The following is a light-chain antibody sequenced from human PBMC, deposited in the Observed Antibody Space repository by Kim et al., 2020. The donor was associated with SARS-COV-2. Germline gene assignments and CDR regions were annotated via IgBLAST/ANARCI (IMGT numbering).Light chain of an antibody. CDR3: QHYGNSPYT. Sequence: WSAGERATLSCRASQSVSSTYLVWYQQKPGQAPRLLIYGASSRATGIPDRFSGSGSGTDFTLTISRLEPEDFAVYYCQHYGNSPYTFGQGTKLEI. J-gene: IGKJ2*01. CDR1: QSVSSTY. CDR2: GAS. V-gene: IGKV3-20*01.